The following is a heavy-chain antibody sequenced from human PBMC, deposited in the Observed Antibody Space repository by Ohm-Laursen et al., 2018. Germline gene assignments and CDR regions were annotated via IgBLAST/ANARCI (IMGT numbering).Heavy chain of an antibody. V-gene: IGHV3-30*18. CDR2: ISYDGSNK. Sequence: SLRLSCTASGFTFSSYGMHWVRQAPGKGLEWVAVISYDGSNKYYADSVKGRFTISRDNSKNTLYLQMNSLRAEDTAVYYCAKDTGTRGYSYGPLIDYWGQGTLVTVSS. CDR1: GFTFSSYG. J-gene: IGHJ4*02. D-gene: IGHD5-18*01. CDR3: AKDTGTRGYSYGPLIDY.